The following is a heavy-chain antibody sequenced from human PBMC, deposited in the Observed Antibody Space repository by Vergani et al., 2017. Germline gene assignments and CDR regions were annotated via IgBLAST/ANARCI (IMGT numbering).Heavy chain of an antibody. Sequence: QVQLVQSGAEVKKPGASVKVSCKASGYTFTGYYMHWVRQAPGQGLEWMGWISAYNGNTNYAQKLQGRVTMTTDTSTSTAYMELRSLRSDDTAVYYCARDTAMVRGGTYYYYGMDVWGQGTTVTVSS. CDR3: ARDTAMVRGGTYYYYGMDV. D-gene: IGHD3-10*01. CDR1: GYTFTGYY. J-gene: IGHJ6*02. CDR2: ISAYNGNT. V-gene: IGHV1-18*04.